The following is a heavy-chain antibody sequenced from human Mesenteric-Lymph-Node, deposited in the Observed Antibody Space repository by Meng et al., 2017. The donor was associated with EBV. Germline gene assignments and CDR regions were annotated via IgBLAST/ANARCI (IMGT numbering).Heavy chain of an antibody. CDR2: IYSSGST. CDR1: GGSVSRGTYY. D-gene: IGHD3-10*01. J-gene: IGHJ5*02. Sequence: VQLQASGPGLVRPSETLSLTCTVSGGSVSRGTYYWSWIRQPPGKGLEWIGYIYSSGSTYYHPSLKSRVTISVDVSRNQFSLKLYSVTAADTAVYYCARIFSGTPSGDDHWGQGTLVTVSS. V-gene: IGHV4-30-4*08. CDR3: ARIFSGTPSGDDH.